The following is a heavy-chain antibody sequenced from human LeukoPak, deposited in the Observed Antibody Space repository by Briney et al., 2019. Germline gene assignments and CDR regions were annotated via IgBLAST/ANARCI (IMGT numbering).Heavy chain of an antibody. D-gene: IGHD6-19*01. CDR2: ISYDGSNK. V-gene: IGHV3-30*07. Sequence: PGRSLRLSCAASGFTFSSYAMHWVRQAPGKGLEWVAVISYDGSNKYYADSVKGRFTISRDNSKNTLYLQMNSLRAEDTAVYYCARVGRSGWTVDYWGQGTLVTVSS. CDR3: ARVGRSGWTVDY. CDR1: GFTFSSYA. J-gene: IGHJ4*02.